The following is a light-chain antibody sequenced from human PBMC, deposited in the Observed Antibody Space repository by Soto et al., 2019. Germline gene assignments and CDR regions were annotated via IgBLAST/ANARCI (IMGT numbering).Light chain of an antibody. CDR2: WAS. V-gene: IGKV4-1*01. CDR1: QRVLYSSNNKNY. CDR3: QQYYSTPPT. J-gene: IGKJ1*01. Sequence: DIVMTQSPDSLAVSLGERATINCKSSQRVLYSSNNKNYLAWYQQKPGQPPKLLIYWASTRESGVPDRFSGSGSGTDFTLNISSLQAEDVAVYYCQQYYSTPPTFGQGTKVEIK.